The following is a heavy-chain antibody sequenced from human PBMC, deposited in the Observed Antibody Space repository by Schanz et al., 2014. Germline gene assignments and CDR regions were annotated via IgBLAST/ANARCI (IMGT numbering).Heavy chain of an antibody. CDR2: VSRSTPDI. CDR1: GFTFSAYA. Sequence: DVQLLESGGGLVQPGGSLRLSCAASGFTFSAYAMTWVRQIPGKGLEWVSYVSRSTPDIYYADSVKGRFTMSRDNAKNSVFLQMNSLRVEDTAVYYCAASSGWHPSTDYWGQGTLVTDSS. D-gene: IGHD6-19*01. CDR3: AASSGWHPSTDY. J-gene: IGHJ4*02. V-gene: IGHV3-48*01.